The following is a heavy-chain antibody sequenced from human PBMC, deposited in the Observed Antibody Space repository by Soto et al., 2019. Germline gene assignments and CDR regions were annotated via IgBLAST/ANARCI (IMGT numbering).Heavy chain of an antibody. J-gene: IGHJ6*02. V-gene: IGHV3-21*01. CDR1: GFTVSSYS. D-gene: IGHD6-19*01. CDR3: ARAAVAGPNYYYYYGMDV. Sequence: EVQLVESGGGLVKPGGSLRLSCAASGFTVSSYSMNWVRQAPGKGLEWVSSISSSSSYIYYADSVKGRFTISRDNAKNSLYLQMDSLRAEDTAVYYCARAAVAGPNYYYYYGMDVWGQGTTVTVSS. CDR2: ISSSSSYI.